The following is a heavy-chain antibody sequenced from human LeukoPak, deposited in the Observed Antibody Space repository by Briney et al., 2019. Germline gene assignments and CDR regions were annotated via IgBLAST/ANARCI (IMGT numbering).Heavy chain of an antibody. Sequence: SETLSLTCNVSGVPISTSSYYWGWIRQPPGKGLEWIGRIYTSGSTNYNPSLKSRVTISVDTSKNQFSLKLSSVTAADTAVYYCARTTEGGYTYDYFYYYYMDVWGKGTTVTISS. J-gene: IGHJ6*03. CDR1: GVPISTSSYY. D-gene: IGHD5-18*01. CDR3: ARTTEGGYTYDYFYYYYMDV. CDR2: IYTSGST. V-gene: IGHV4-39*07.